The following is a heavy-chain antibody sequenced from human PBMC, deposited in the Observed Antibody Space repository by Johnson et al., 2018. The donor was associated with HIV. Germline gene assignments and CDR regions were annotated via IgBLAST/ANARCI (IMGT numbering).Heavy chain of an antibody. CDR2: IYPGGTT. J-gene: IGHJ3*02. CDR1: GFTVSSNY. CDR3: EGSGRLHDVFDI. V-gene: IGHV3-66*01. D-gene: IGHD6-19*01. Sequence: VQLVESGGGLVQPGGSLRLSCAASGFTVSSNYMSWVRQAPGKGLEWVSLIYPGGTTFYADSMKGRFSISIDNSKNTVSLQMSSLRAEDTAVYYCEGSGRLHDVFDIWGQGTMVTVSS.